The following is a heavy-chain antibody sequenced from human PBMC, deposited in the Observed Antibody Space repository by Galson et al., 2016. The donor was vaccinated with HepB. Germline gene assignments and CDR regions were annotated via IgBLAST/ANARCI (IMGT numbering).Heavy chain of an antibody. J-gene: IGHJ4*02. Sequence: SVKVSCKASGYTFSSYGISWVRQAPGQGLEWMGWISVYIGNTNYAQKLQGRVTMTTDTSTSTAYMELRSLRSDDTAVYYCARLGYYDSSGYCDYWGQGTLVTVSS. CDR3: ARLGYYDSSGYCDY. CDR1: GYTFSSYG. D-gene: IGHD3-22*01. CDR2: ISVYIGNT. V-gene: IGHV1-18*04.